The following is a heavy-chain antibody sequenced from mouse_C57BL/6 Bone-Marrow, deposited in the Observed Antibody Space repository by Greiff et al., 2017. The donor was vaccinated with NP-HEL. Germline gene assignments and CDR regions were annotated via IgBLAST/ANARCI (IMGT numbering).Heavy chain of an antibody. CDR2: ISSGGDYI. CDR3: TRDRWLLRGNAMDY. V-gene: IGHV5-9-1*02. D-gene: IGHD2-3*01. Sequence: EVMLVESGEGLVKPGGSLKLSCAASGFTFSSYAMSWVRQTPEKRLEWVAYISSGGDYIYYADTVKGRFTISRDNARNTLYLQMSSLKSEDTAMDYCTRDRWLLRGNAMDYWGQGTSVTVSS. J-gene: IGHJ4*01. CDR1: GFTFSSYA.